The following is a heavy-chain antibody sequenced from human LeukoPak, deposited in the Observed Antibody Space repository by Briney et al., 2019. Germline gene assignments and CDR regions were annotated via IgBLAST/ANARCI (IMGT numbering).Heavy chain of an antibody. J-gene: IGHJ4*02. CDR2: IYPGDSDT. V-gene: IGHV5-51*01. CDR1: GYTFTTYW. D-gene: IGHD6-19*01. CDR3: ARHVPGTGYFDY. Sequence: GESLKISCRVSGYTFTTYWIGWVRQMPGKGLEWMGIIYPGDSDTRHSPSFQGQVTISADKSISTAYLQWSSLKASDTAMYYCARHVPGTGYFDYWGQGSLVTASS.